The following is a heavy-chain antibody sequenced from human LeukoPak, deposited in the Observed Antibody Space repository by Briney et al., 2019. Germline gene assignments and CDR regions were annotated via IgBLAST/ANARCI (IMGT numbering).Heavy chain of an antibody. V-gene: IGHV7-4-1*02. CDR1: GYTFTSYG. D-gene: IGHD1-20*01. CDR2: INSNTGNQ. Sequence: ASVQVSCKASGYTFTSYGFSWLGQPPGQELEGMGWINSNTGNQTNAQGFTGRFVFSLDTYVSTAYLQISSLKADDTAVYYCATRDNWNDVADSWGERTLVTVSS. J-gene: IGHJ4*02. CDR3: ATRDNWNDVADS.